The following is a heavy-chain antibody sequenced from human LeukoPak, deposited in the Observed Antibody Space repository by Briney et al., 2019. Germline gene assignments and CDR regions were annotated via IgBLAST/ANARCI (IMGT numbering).Heavy chain of an antibody. CDR2: TVSEIDGGTT. CDR1: GFTFNYAW. J-gene: IGHJ6*02. CDR3: TTDEDWNYARKDV. V-gene: IGHV3-15*04. Sequence: GGSLRLSCAASGFTFNYAWMSWVRQVPGKGLEWVGQTVSEIDGGTTDYATPVKGRFTISRDDSKSTLYLQMNSLKIEGTAVYYCTTDEDWNYARKDVWGQGATVIVSS. D-gene: IGHD1-7*01.